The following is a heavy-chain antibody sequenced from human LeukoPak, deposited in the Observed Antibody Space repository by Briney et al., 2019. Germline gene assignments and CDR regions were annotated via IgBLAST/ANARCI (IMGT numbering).Heavy chain of an antibody. CDR2: TVSEIDGGTT. CDR1: GFTFNYAW. J-gene: IGHJ6*02. CDR3: TTDEDWNYARKDV. V-gene: IGHV3-15*04. Sequence: GGSLRLSCAASGFTFNYAWMSWVRQVPGKGLEWVGQTVSEIDGGTTDYATPVKGRFTISRDDSKSTLYLQMNSLKIEGTAVYYCTTDEDWNYARKDVWGQGATVIVSS. D-gene: IGHD1-7*01.